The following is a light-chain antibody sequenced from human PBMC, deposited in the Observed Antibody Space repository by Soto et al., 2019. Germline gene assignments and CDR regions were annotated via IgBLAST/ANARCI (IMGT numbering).Light chain of an antibody. CDR1: QGISSY. J-gene: IGKJ4*01. CDR3: QSLNSFPII. Sequence: IQLTHSPSSLSASVGDRVTITCRASQGISSYLAWYQQKPGKSPKLLIYLASTLQSGVASRFSVSGYVTDLSLTMSSLQPEDVATYYCQSLNSFPIIFGGGTKVEIK. CDR2: LAS. V-gene: IGKV1-9*01.